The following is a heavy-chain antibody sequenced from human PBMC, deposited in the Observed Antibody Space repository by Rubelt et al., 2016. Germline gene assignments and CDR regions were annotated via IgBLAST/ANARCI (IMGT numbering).Heavy chain of an antibody. CDR1: GYTFTSYG. CDR3: ARDRIRIAARQGWYFDL. Sequence: QVQLVQSGAEVKKPGASVKVSCKASGYTFTSYGISWVRQAPGQGLEWMGWISAYNGNTNYAQKIQGRVTMTTATSTSTAYMELRSLRSDDTAVYYCARDRIRIAARQGWYFDLWGRGTLVTVSS. V-gene: IGHV1-18*01. J-gene: IGHJ2*01. CDR2: ISAYNGNT. D-gene: IGHD6-6*01.